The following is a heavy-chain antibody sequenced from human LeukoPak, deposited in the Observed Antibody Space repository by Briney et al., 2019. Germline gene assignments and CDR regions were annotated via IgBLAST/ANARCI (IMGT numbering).Heavy chain of an antibody. D-gene: IGHD3-9*01. CDR3: ARDSSQTHYDILTGYPTLYYYYGMDV. CDR1: VGTFSIYT. CDR2: IIAIFRTA. V-gene: IGHV1-69*06. Sequence: GASVKVSCKASVGTFSIYTISWVRQVPGQGREWMGGIIAIFRTASYAQKFQGRVTITAGKSKSTAYMELSSMRSADTAVYYCARDSSQTHYDILTGYPTLYYYYGMDVWGKGTTVTVSS. J-gene: IGHJ6*04.